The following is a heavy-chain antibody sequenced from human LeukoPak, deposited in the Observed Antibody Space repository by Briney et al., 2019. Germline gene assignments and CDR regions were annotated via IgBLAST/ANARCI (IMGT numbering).Heavy chain of an antibody. CDR1: GLRFSSYG. CDR2: ISSSGTT. Sequence: GGPLRLSCAASGLRFSSYGMNWVRQAPGKGLEWTSFISSSGTTSYADSVKGRFTISRDNGKNSLYLQMNSLRDEDTAVYYCASGPLGWSDYWGQGALVTVSS. CDR3: ASGPLGWSDY. D-gene: IGHD1-26*01. J-gene: IGHJ4*02. V-gene: IGHV3-48*02.